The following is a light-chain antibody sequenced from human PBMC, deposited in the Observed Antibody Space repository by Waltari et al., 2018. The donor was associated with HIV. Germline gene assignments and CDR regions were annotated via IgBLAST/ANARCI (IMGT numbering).Light chain of an antibody. CDR2: GNI. CDR1: RSNIRAGYD. V-gene: IGLV1-40*01. CDR3: QSYDVSLSGSI. Sequence: QSVLTQPPSVSGAPGQRVTISCPGSRSNIRAGYDVHWYQQLPGTAPKLLINGNINRPSGVSDRFSDFKSGTSASLAITGLQTEDEADYYCQSYDVSLSGSIFGGGTKLTVL. J-gene: IGLJ2*01.